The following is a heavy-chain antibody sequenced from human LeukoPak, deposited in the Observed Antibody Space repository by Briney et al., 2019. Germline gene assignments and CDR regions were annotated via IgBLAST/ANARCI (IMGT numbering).Heavy chain of an antibody. V-gene: IGHV4-39*01. D-gene: IGHD3-10*01. Sequence: SETLSLTCIVSGGSISSNNYYWGWIRQPPGKGLEWIGSIYYSGSTNYNPSLKSRVTISVDTSKNQFSLKLSSVTAADTAVYYCARQILLWFGELRWFDPWGQGTLVTVSS. J-gene: IGHJ5*02. CDR3: ARQILLWFGELRWFDP. CDR1: GGSISSNNYY. CDR2: IYYSGST.